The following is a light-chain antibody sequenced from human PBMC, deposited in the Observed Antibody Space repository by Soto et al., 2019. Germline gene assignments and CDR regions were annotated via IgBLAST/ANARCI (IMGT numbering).Light chain of an antibody. CDR2: ASS. CDR3: QQANSPALT. CDR1: QSRGSNF. Sequence: IVLSQSPGTLSLSPGERATLSRKTSQSRGSNFLAWYQHKPGQAPRLLIYASSNRATGIPDRFSGSASGTDFTLTINRLEPEDFATYYCQQANSPALTFGGGTKVDI. J-gene: IGKJ4*01. V-gene: IGKV3-20*01.